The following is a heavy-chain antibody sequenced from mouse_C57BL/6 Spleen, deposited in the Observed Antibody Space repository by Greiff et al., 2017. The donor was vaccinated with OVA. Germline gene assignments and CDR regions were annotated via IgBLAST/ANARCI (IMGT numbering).Heavy chain of an antibody. CDR2: IYPRSGNT. CDR1: GYTFTSYG. V-gene: IGHV1-81*01. D-gene: IGHD1-1*01. Sequence: QVQLQQSGAELARPRASVKLSCKASGYTFTSYGISWVKQRTGQGLEWIGEIYPRSGNTYYNEKFKGKATLTADKSSSTAYMELRSLTSEDSAVYFCARGATVVADWYFDVWGTGTTVTVSS. J-gene: IGHJ1*03. CDR3: ARGATVVADWYFDV.